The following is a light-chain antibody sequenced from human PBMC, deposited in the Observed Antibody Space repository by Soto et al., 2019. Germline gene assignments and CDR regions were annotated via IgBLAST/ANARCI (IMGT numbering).Light chain of an antibody. Sequence: QSVLTQPPSVSEAPRQRVTISCSGSSSNIGNNAVNWYQQLPGKAPKLLIYYDDLLPSGVSDRFSGSKSGTSASLAISGLQSEDEADYYCAAWDDNLNGQVFGGGTKVTVL. V-gene: IGLV1-36*01. J-gene: IGLJ3*02. CDR1: SSNIGNNA. CDR3: AAWDDNLNGQV. CDR2: YDD.